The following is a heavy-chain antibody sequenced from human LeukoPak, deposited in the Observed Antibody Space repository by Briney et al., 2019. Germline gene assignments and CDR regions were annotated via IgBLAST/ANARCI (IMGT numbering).Heavy chain of an antibody. Sequence: PGGSLRLSCAGSGFTFSSSWMFWARQAPGKGLEWVAHIKYDGSEIYYVDSVRGRFTISRDNAKNSLYLYMNSLRADDATVCYCVKDWGPWGQGTLVTVSS. CDR2: IKYDGSEI. CDR1: GFTFSSSW. V-gene: IGHV3-7*01. J-gene: IGHJ5*02. CDR3: VKDWGP. D-gene: IGHD7-27*01.